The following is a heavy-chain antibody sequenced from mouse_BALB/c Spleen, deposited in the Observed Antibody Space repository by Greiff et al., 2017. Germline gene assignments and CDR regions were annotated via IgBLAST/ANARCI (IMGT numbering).Heavy chain of an antibody. D-gene: IGHD2-3*01. Sequence: EVKVVESGGGLVKPGGSLKLSCAASGFTFSDYYMYWVRQTPEKRLEWVATISDGGSYTYYPDSVKGRFTISRDNAKNNLYLQMSSLKSEDTAMYYCARENDGHYGGFAYWGQGTLVTVSA. CDR2: ISDGGSYT. J-gene: IGHJ3*01. CDR1: GFTFSDYY. V-gene: IGHV5-4*02. CDR3: ARENDGHYGGFAY.